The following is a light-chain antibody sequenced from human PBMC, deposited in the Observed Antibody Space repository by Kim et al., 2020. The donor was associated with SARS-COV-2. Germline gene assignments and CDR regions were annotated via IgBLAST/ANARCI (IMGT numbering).Light chain of an antibody. Sequence: GGTVIIAGPRTGGSVASSYVQWFHQRPGSAPTTVIFADYQRPSGVPDRFSGSVDSSSNSASLTISGLKTEDEGHYYCQSYDDTNVVFGGGTRLTVL. J-gene: IGLJ2*01. CDR2: ADY. CDR3: QSYDDTNVV. CDR1: GGSVASSY. V-gene: IGLV6-57*03.